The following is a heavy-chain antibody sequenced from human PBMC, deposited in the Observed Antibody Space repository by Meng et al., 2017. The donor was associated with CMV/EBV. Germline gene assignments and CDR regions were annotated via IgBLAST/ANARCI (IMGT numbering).Heavy chain of an antibody. CDR1: GGSISSYY. Sequence: GSLRLSCTVSGGSISSYYWSWIRQPPGKGLEWIGYIYYSGSTNYNPSLKSRVTISVDTSKNQFSLKLSSVNAADTAVYYCARALSGELLDYWGQGTLVTVSS. J-gene: IGHJ4*02. V-gene: IGHV4-59*01. CDR2: IYYSGST. D-gene: IGHD1-26*01. CDR3: ARALSGELLDY.